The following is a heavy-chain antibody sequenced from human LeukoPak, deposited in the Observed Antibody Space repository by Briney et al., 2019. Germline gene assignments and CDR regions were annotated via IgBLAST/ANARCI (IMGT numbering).Heavy chain of an antibody. V-gene: IGHV3-23*01. CDR3: AKGEYQLLYGDY. CDR1: GFTFSSYA. Sequence: GGSLRLSCAASGFTFSSYAMSWVRQAPGKGLEWVSAISGSGGSTYYADSVKCRFTISRDNSNNTLYLQMNSLRAEDTAVYYCAKGEYQLLYGDYWGQGTLVTVSS. CDR2: ISGSGGST. D-gene: IGHD2-2*02. J-gene: IGHJ4*02.